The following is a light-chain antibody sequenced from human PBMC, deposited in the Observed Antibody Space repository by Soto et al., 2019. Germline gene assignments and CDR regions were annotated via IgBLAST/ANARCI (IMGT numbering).Light chain of an antibody. CDR1: SSNIGSST. V-gene: IGLV1-44*01. CDR3: AAWDDSLNGPV. J-gene: IGLJ2*01. Sequence: QSVLIQPPSASGTPGQRFILSCSGSSSNIGSSTVNWYQHLPGTAPKLLIYSNNQRPSGVPDRFSGSKSGTSASLAISGLQSEHEADYYCAAWDDSLNGPVFGGGTKLTVL. CDR2: SNN.